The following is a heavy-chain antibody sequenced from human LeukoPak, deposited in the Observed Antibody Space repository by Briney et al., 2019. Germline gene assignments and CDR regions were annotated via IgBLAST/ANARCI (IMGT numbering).Heavy chain of an antibody. CDR2: IYYSGST. CDR1: GGSISSSAYH. V-gene: IGHV4-39*07. D-gene: IGHD3-10*01. CDR3: ARDGYGSGSYYVSYFDY. J-gene: IGHJ4*02. Sequence: SETLSLTCTVSGGSISSSAYHWGWIRQPPGKGLEWVGSIYYSGSTYSNPSLKSRVTISVDTSKNQFSLKLNSVTAADTAMYYCARDGYGSGSYYVSYFDYWGQGTLVTVSS.